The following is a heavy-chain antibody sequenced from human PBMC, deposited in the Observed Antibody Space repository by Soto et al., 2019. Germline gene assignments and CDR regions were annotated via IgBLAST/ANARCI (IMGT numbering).Heavy chain of an antibody. D-gene: IGHD3-10*01. Sequence: GGSLRLSCVASGFTFSSYSINWVRQAPGKGLEWVSSIGISGSDIFYADSVKGRFTISRDNAKNSLYLQMNSLRAEDTAMYYCARDSYAGSGPGYWGQGTLVTVSS. J-gene: IGHJ4*02. CDR2: IGISGSDI. V-gene: IGHV3-21*01. CDR3: ARDSYAGSGPGY. CDR1: GFTFSSYS.